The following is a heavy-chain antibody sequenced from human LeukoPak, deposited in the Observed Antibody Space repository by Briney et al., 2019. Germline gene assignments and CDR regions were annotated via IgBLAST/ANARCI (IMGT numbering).Heavy chain of an antibody. J-gene: IGHJ3*02. CDR1: GYTFTGYY. Sequence: ASVKVSCKASGYTFTGYYMHWVRQAPGQGLGWMGWINPNSGGTNYAQKFQGRVTMTRDTSISTAYMELSRLRSDDTAVYYCARTIAAAGTNAFDIWGQGTMVTVSS. D-gene: IGHD6-13*01. CDR2: INPNSGGT. V-gene: IGHV1-2*02. CDR3: ARTIAAAGTNAFDI.